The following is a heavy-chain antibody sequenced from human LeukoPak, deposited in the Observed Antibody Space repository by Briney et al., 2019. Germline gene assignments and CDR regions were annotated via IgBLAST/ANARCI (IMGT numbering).Heavy chain of an antibody. J-gene: IGHJ4*02. D-gene: IGHD4-23*01. CDR3: ARDRYGGNPYYFDY. CDR1: GFTFSSYE. V-gene: IGHV3-48*03. CDR2: ISSSGSTI. Sequence: GGSLRLSCAASGFTFSSYEMSWVRQAPGKGLEWVSYISSSGSTIYYADSVKGRFTISRDNAKNSLYLQMNSLRAEDTAVYYCARDRYGGNPYYFDYWGQGTLVTVSS.